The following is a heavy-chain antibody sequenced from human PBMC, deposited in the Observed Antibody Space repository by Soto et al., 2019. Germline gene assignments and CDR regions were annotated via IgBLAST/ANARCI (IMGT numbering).Heavy chain of an antibody. CDR3: ASRRAAVVVRNYYGMDV. J-gene: IGHJ6*02. CDR1: GGSFSGYY. Sequence: SETLSLTCAFYGGSFSGYYWSLIRQPPGKGLEWIGEINHSGSTNYNPSLKSRVTISVDTSKNQFSLKLSSVTAADTAVYYCASRRAAVVVRNYYGMDVWGQGTTVTVSS. V-gene: IGHV4-34*01. CDR2: INHSGST. D-gene: IGHD3-22*01.